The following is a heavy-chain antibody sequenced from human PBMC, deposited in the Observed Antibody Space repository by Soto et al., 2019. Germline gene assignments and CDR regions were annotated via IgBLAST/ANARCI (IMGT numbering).Heavy chain of an antibody. CDR2: ITGSSRTI. Sequence: EVQLVESGGGLVQPGGSLRLSCAASGFTFRTYGMDWVRQAPGKGLEWISYITGSSRTIYYADSVKGRFTISRDNAKNSLYLQMNSLRDEDSAVYYCARDSTRGYGMDVWGQGTTVTVSS. D-gene: IGHD6-6*01. J-gene: IGHJ6*02. CDR1: GFTFRTYG. CDR3: ARDSTRGYGMDV. V-gene: IGHV3-48*02.